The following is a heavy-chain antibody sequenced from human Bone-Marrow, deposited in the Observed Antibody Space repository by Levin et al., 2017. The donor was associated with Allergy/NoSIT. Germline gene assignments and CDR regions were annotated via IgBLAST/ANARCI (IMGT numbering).Heavy chain of an antibody. J-gene: IGHJ6*03. D-gene: IGHD2-2*01. CDR2: IIPIFGTA. V-gene: IGHV1-69*06. CDR1: GGTFSSYA. Sequence: SVKVSCKASGGTFSSYAISRVRQAPGQGLEWMGGIIPIFGTANYAQKFQGRVTITADKSTSTAYMELSSLRSEDTAVYYCAAVVVPATSYYYYMDVWGKGTTVTVSS. CDR3: AAVVVPATSYYYYMDV.